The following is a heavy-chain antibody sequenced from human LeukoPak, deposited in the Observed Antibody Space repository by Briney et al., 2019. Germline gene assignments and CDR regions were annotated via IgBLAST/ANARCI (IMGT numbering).Heavy chain of an antibody. CDR1: GYTFTSYG. V-gene: IGHV5-51*01. CDR2: IYPGDSDT. J-gene: IGHJ5*02. Sequence: GASVKVSCKASGYTFTSYGISWVRQAPGQGLEWMGIIYPGDSDTRYSPSFQGQVTISADKSISTAYLQWSSLKASDTAMYYCARYTYMTTGGWFDPWGQGTLVTVAS. CDR3: ARYTYMTTGGWFDP. D-gene: IGHD4-17*01.